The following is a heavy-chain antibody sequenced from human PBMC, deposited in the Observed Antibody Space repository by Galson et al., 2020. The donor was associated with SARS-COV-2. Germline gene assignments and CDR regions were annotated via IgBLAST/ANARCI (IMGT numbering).Heavy chain of an antibody. V-gene: IGHV4-39*01. D-gene: IGHD4-17*01. Sequence: SETLSLTCTVSDDSLTKTIYYWGWIRQPPGKGLEWVGSLYYGGTTYYNPSLTGRVAISADTSKRQFYLKVTSVIATDTAVYYCARLDGHWGQGIVVNVSS. CDR1: DDSLTKTIYY. CDR2: LYYGGTT. J-gene: IGHJ4*02. CDR3: ARLDGH.